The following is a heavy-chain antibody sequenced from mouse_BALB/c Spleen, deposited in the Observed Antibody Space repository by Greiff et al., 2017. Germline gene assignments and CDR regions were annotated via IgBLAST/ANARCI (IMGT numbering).Heavy chain of an antibody. CDR3: ARDDYDAMDY. Sequence: DVKLVESGPGLVKPSQSLSLTCTVTGYSITSDYAWNWIRQFPGNKLEWMGYISYSGSTSYNPSLKSRISITRDTSKNQFFLQLNSVTTEDTATYYCARDDYDAMDYWGQGTSVTVSS. J-gene: IGHJ4*01. V-gene: IGHV3-2*02. CDR2: ISYSGST. CDR1: GYSITSDYA.